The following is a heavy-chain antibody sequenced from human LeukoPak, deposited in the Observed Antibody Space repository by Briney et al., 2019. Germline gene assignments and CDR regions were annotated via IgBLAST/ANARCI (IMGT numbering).Heavy chain of an antibody. V-gene: IGHV4-31*03. J-gene: IGHJ5*02. D-gene: IGHD6-25*01. CDR1: GGSISSGGYY. Sequence: SETLSLTCTVSGGSISSGGYYWSWIRQHPGKGLEWIGYIYYSGSTYYNPSLKSRVTISVDMSKNQFSLKLGSVTAADTAVYYCAATSSGYKYNWFDPWGQGTLVTVSS. CDR3: AATSSGYKYNWFDP. CDR2: IYYSGST.